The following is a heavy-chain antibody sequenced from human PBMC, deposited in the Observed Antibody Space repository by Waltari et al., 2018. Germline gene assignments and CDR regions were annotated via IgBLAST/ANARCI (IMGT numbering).Heavy chain of an antibody. CDR1: GFSFSDYE. Sequence: EVQLVESGGGLVQPGGSLRLSCAASGFSFSDYEMIWVRQAPGKGLECVSYISGSGSTIYYADSLKGRFTISRDNAKDSLYLEMSDLRVEDTALYYCVVGFCSGGSCYSRDYWGQGTLVTVSS. CDR2: ISGSGSTI. J-gene: IGHJ4*02. D-gene: IGHD2-15*01. CDR3: VVGFCSGGSCYSRDY. V-gene: IGHV3-48*03.